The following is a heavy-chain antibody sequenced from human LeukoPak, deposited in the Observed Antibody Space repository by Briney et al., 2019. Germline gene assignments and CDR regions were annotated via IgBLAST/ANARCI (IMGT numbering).Heavy chain of an antibody. J-gene: IGHJ4*02. V-gene: IGHV1-69*06. D-gene: IGHD6-19*01. CDR1: GGTFSSYA. CDR3: AYSYSSGSFDY. CDR2: IIPIFGTA. Sequence: ASVKVSCKASGGTFSSYAISWVRQAPGQGLEWMGGIIPIFGTANYAQKFQGRVTITADKSTSTAYMELSSLRSEDTAVYYCAYSYSSGSFDYWGQGTLVTVSS.